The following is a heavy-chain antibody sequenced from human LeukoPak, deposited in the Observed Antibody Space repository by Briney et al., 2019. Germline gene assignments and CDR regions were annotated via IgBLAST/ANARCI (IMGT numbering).Heavy chain of an antibody. CDR1: AFSFSSYG. Sequence: GRSLRLSCAASAFSFSSYGMHWVRQAPGKGLEWVAVIWSDGSIKFYGDSVKGRFTISRDNSKNTLYLQMDSLRVEDTAVYYCPRELGYSPDYWGQGTLVTASS. CDR3: PRELGYSPDY. V-gene: IGHV3-33*01. J-gene: IGHJ4*02. CDR2: IWSDGSIK. D-gene: IGHD3-22*01.